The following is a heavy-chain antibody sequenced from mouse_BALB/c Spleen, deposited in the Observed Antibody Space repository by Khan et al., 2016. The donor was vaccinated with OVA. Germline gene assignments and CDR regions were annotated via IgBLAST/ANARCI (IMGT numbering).Heavy chain of an antibody. CDR3: AREWAAWFTY. J-gene: IGHJ3*01. Sequence: QVQLKGSGAELARPGASVKLSCKASGYTFTDYNINWMRQRTGQGLEWIGEIYPGSDNTYYNEKFKGKATLTADKSSSTAYMQLSSLTSEDSAVYFCAREWAAWFTYWGQAAMVIVSA. CDR2: IYPGSDNT. V-gene: IGHV1-77*01. CDR1: GYTFTDYN.